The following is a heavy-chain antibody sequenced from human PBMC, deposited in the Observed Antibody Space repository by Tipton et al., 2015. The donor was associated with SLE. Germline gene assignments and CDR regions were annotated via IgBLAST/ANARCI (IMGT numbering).Heavy chain of an antibody. Sequence: SGLVKPSETLSLTCTVSGDSISSGGYSWGWIRQPPGTGLEWIGYIYHSGSTSYNPSLKSRVTISVDRSKNQFSLKLSSVTAADTAVYYCALRGHDAFDIWGQGTMVTVSS. D-gene: IGHD3-16*01. CDR2: IYHSGST. CDR3: ALRGHDAFDI. V-gene: IGHV4-30-2*01. J-gene: IGHJ3*02. CDR1: GDSISSGGYS.